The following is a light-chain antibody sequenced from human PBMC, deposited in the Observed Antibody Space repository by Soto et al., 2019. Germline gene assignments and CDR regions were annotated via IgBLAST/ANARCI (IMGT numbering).Light chain of an antibody. CDR2: GVT. CDR3: SSFTSNRIYV. Sequence: QSALTQPTSVSGSPGQSITISCTGNHNDIGTYDYVSWYQQHPGRAPRLLIHGVTTRPSGISGRFSASKSGLTASLTISGLQPEDEADYYCSSFTSNRIYVFACGTKVIVL. CDR1: HNDIGTYDY. J-gene: IGLJ1*01. V-gene: IGLV2-14*03.